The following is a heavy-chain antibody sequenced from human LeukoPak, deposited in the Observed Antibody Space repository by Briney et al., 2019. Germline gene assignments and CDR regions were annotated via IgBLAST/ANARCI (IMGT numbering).Heavy chain of an antibody. V-gene: IGHV3-30*04. CDR1: GFTFSSYA. J-gene: IGHJ5*02. Sequence: GGSLRLSCAASGFTFSSYAMHWVRQAPGKGLEWVAVISYDGSNKYYADSVKGRFTISRDNSKNTLYLQMNSLRAEDTAVYYCARASSDPWGQGTLVTVSS. CDR3: ARASSDP. CDR2: ISYDGSNK.